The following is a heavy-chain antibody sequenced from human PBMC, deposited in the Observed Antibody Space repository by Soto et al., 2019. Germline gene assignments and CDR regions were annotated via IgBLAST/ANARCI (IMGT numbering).Heavy chain of an antibody. CDR2: IYHSGST. CDR3: ARVYSSGWYVNYFDY. CDR1: GGSIRSSNW. D-gene: IGHD6-19*01. J-gene: IGHJ4*02. Sequence: SETLSLTCAVSGGSIRSSNWWSWVRQPPGKGLEWIGEIYHSGSTNYNPSLKSRVTISVDKSKNQFSLKLSSVTAADTAVYYCARVYSSGWYVNYFDYWGQGTLVT. V-gene: IGHV4-4*02.